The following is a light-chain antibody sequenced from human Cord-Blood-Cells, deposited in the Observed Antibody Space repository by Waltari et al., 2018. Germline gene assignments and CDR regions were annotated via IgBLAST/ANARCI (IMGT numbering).Light chain of an antibody. J-gene: IGLJ3*02. CDR1: SSDVGSYNL. CDR2: EGS. Sequence: QSALTQPASVSGSPGQSITISCTGTSSDVGSYNLVSWYQQHPGKAPKLMFYEGSKRPAGVSNRLSGSKSGNTASLTISGLQAEDEADYYCCSYAGSSTWVFGGGTKLTVL. V-gene: IGLV2-23*01. CDR3: CSYAGSSTWV.